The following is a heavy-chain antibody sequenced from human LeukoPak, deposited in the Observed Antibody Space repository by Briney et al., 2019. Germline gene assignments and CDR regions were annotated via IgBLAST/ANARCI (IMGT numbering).Heavy chain of an antibody. CDR2: IYHSGNT. CDR3: ARAGYGDSDFDY. CDR1: GYSISTSYY. V-gene: IGHV4-38-2*02. J-gene: IGHJ4*02. Sequence: SEALSLTCTVSGYSISTSYYWGWIRQPPGKGLEWIGSIYHSGNTYYNPSLKSRVTISVDTSKNQFSLKLNSVTAADTAVYYCARAGYGDSDFDYWGQGTLVTVSS. D-gene: IGHD4-17*01.